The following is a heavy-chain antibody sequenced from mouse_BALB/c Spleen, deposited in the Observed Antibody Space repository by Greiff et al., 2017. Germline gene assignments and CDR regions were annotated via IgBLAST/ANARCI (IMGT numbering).Heavy chain of an antibody. CDR3: ARGDRYDVSWFAY. J-gene: IGHJ3*01. Sequence: EVQLQQSGAELVKPGASVKLSCTASGFNIKDTYMHWVKQRPEQGLEWIGRIDPANGNTKYDPKFQGKATITADTSSNTAYLQLSSLTSEDTAVYYCARGDRYDVSWFAYWGQGTLVTVSA. CDR2: IDPANGNT. V-gene: IGHV14-3*02. D-gene: IGHD2-14*01. CDR1: GFNIKDTY.